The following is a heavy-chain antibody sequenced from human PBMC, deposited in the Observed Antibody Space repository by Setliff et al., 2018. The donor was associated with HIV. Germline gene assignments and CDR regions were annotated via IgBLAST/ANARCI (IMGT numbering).Heavy chain of an antibody. D-gene: IGHD6-13*01. J-gene: IGHJ4*02. CDR2: TYYRSKWYF. CDR1: GDSVSSNNAA. V-gene: IGHV6-1*01. Sequence: SQTLSLTCAISGDSVSSNNAAWNWIRQSPLRGLEWLGRTYYRSKWYFDYAVSVKSRIIINPDTSKNQFSLHLNSVTPEDTAVYYCARGGSRGSWYWDYWGQGTLVTVSS. CDR3: ARGGSRGSWYWDY.